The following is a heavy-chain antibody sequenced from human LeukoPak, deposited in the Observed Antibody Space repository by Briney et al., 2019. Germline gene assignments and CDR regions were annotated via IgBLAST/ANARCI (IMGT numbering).Heavy chain of an antibody. D-gene: IGHD3-22*01. CDR2: ISSSSSHT. CDR1: GFTFNDYY. Sequence: GGSLRLSCATSGFTFNDYYMSWIRLAPGKGLEWLSFISSSSSHTKYADSVKGRFTISRDNAKSSLFLQMNSLRAEDTAVYYCARAYNRYDSSGFYVYWGQGTLVTVSS. J-gene: IGHJ4*02. V-gene: IGHV3-11*05. CDR3: ARAYNRYDSSGFYVY.